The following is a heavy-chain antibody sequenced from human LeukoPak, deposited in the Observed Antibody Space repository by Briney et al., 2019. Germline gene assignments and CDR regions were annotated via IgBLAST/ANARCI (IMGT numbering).Heavy chain of an antibody. V-gene: IGHV3-7*01. Sequence: TGGSLRLSCAASGFSLSNDWMSWVRRAPGKGLEWVANIKPDGSEKYYVDSLKGRFTISRDNAKNSLYLQMNSLRAEDTAVYFCARDRTNDYGNNVGAFDIWGQGTMLTVSS. CDR1: GFSLSNDW. CDR2: IKPDGSEK. J-gene: IGHJ3*02. CDR3: ARDRTNDYGNNVGAFDI. D-gene: IGHD4-11*01.